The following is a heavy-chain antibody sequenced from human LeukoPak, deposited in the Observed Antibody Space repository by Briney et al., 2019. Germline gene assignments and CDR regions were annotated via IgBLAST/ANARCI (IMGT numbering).Heavy chain of an antibody. CDR3: ARGRLWFRESLFH. Sequence: SETLSLTCTVSGGSISSYYWSWIRQPPGKGLEWIGYIYYSGSTNYNPSLKSRVTISVDTSKNQFSLKLSSVTAADTAVYYCARGRLWFRESLFHWGQGTMVTVSS. CDR1: GGSISSYY. J-gene: IGHJ3*01. CDR2: IYYSGST. D-gene: IGHD3-10*01. V-gene: IGHV4-59*12.